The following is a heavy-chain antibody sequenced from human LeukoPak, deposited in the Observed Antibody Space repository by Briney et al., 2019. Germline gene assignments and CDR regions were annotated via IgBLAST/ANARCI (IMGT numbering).Heavy chain of an antibody. Sequence: GGSLRLSCAASGFTFSSYSMNWVRQAPGKGLEWVSSISSSSSYIYYADSVKGRFTISRDNAKNSLYLQMNSLRAEDTAVYYCAREGPYYDFWSGYAWFDPWGQGTLVTVSS. CDR3: AREGPYYDFWSGYAWFDP. V-gene: IGHV3-21*01. CDR1: GFTFSSYS. J-gene: IGHJ5*02. CDR2: ISSSSSYI. D-gene: IGHD3-3*01.